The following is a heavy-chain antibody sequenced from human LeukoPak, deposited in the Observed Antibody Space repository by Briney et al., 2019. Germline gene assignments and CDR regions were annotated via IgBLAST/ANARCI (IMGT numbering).Heavy chain of an antibody. V-gene: IGHV1-2*02. Sequence: GASVKVSCKASGYTFTGYYMHWVRQAPGQGLEWMGWINPNSGGTNYAQKFQGRVTMTRDTSISTAYMELSRLRSDDTAVYYCARDVTYRDSSGYYPWGYWGQGTLVTVSS. CDR3: ARDVTYRDSSGYYPWGY. CDR2: INPNSGGT. CDR1: GYTFTGYY. D-gene: IGHD3-22*01. J-gene: IGHJ4*02.